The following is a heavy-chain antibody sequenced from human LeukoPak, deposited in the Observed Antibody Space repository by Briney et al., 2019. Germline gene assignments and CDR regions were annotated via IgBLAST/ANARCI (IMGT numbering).Heavy chain of an antibody. D-gene: IGHD5-12*01. J-gene: IGHJ4*02. Sequence: PSETPSLTCAVYGGSFSGYYWSWIRQPPGKGLEWIGEINHSGSTNYNPSLKSRVTISVDTSKNQFSLKLSSVTAADTAVYYCARVISLVATITPGYYFDYWGQGTLVTVSS. CDR1: GGSFSGYY. CDR3: ARVISLVATITPGYYFDY. CDR2: INHSGST. V-gene: IGHV4-34*01.